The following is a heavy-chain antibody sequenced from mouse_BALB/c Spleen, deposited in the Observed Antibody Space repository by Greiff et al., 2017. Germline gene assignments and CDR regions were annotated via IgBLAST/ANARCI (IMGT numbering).Heavy chain of an antibody. CDR1: GFTFSDYG. CDR2: ISNLAYSI. D-gene: IGHD4-1*01. CDR3: ARGLGRGYYFDY. Sequence: EVQLVESGGGLVQPGGSRKLSCAASGFTFSDYGMAWVRQAPGKGPEWVAFISNLAYSIYYADTVTGRFTISRENAKNTLYLEMSSLRSEDTAMYYCARGLGRGYYFDYWGQGTTLTVSS. V-gene: IGHV5-15*02. J-gene: IGHJ2*01.